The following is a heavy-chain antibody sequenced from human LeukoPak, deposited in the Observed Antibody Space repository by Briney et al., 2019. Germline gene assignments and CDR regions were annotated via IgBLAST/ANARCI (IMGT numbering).Heavy chain of an antibody. Sequence: GSSVKVSCKASGGSFSSYAITWVRQAPGQGLEWMGGTIPLFGTTQYAQKFQGRVTITTDESTSTAYMELSSLRSEDTAVYYCARRHEQWLVGWGQGTLVTVSS. CDR2: TIPLFGTT. CDR1: GGSFSSYA. J-gene: IGHJ4*02. CDR3: ARRHEQWLVG. D-gene: IGHD6-19*01. V-gene: IGHV1-69*05.